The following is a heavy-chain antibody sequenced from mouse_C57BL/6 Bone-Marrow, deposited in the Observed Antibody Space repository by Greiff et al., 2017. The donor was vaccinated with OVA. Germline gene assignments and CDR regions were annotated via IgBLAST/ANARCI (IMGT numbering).Heavy chain of an antibody. Sequence: EVQLVESGPGMVKPSQSLSLTCTVTGYSITSGYDWHWIRHFPGNKLEWMGYISYSGSTNYNPSLKSRISITHDTSKNHFFLKLNSVTTEDTATYYCAREGDGRAMDYWGKGTSVTVSS. CDR3: AREGDGRAMDY. CDR2: ISYSGST. V-gene: IGHV3-1*01. CDR1: GYSITSGYD. J-gene: IGHJ4*01. D-gene: IGHD1-1*01.